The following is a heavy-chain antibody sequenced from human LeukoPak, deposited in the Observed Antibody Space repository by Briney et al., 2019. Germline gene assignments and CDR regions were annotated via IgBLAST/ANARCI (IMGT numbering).Heavy chain of an antibody. CDR2: INHSGST. Sequence: PSETLSLTCAVYGGSFSGYYWSWIRQPPGKGLEWIGEINHSGSTNYNPSLKSRVTISVDTSKNQFSLKLSSVTAADTAVYYCARQSYDILTGYHLIFDYWGQGTLVTVSS. J-gene: IGHJ4*02. CDR1: GGSFSGYY. CDR3: ARQSYDILTGYHLIFDY. V-gene: IGHV4-34*01. D-gene: IGHD3-9*01.